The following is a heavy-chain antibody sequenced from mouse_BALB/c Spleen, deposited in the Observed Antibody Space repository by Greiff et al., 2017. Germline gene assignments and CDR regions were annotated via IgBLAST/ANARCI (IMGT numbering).Heavy chain of an antibody. D-gene: IGHD1-1*01. CDR3: ARGPYYYGSSYDAMDY. Sequence: VQLQQSGPELVKPGASVKIPCKASGYTFTDHNMDWVKQSHGKSLEWIGDITPNNGGTIYNQKFKGKATLTVDKSSSTAYMELRSLTSEDTAVYYCARGPYYYGSSYDAMDYWGQGTSVTVSA. CDR1: GYTFTDHN. V-gene: IGHV1-18*01. CDR2: ITPNNGGT. J-gene: IGHJ4*01.